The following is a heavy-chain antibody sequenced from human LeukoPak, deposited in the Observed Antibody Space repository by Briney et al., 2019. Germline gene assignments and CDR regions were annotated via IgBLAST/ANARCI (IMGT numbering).Heavy chain of an antibody. CDR1: GCTVSSNY. CDR3: AREGYSYGYGSY. CDR2: IYSGGST. J-gene: IGHJ4*02. Sequence: GGSLRLSCAASGCTVSSNYMSWVRQAPGKGLEWVSVIYSGGSTYYADSVKGRFTISRDNSKNTLYLQMNSLRAEDTAVYYCAREGYSYGYGSYWGQGTLVTVSS. D-gene: IGHD5-18*01. V-gene: IGHV3-53*01.